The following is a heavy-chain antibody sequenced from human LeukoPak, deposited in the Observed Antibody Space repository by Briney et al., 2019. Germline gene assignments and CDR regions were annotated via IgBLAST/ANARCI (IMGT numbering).Heavy chain of an antibody. CDR1: GFTFSSYG. Sequence: GRSLRLSCAASGFTFSSYGMHWVRQAPGKGLEWVAVISYDGSNKYYADSVKGRFTISRDNSKNTLYLQMNSLRAEDTAVYYCARVSWFHVSSGSDYWGQGTLVTVSS. D-gene: IGHD6-19*01. CDR2: ISYDGSNK. J-gene: IGHJ4*02. CDR3: ARVSWFHVSSGSDY. V-gene: IGHV3-30*03.